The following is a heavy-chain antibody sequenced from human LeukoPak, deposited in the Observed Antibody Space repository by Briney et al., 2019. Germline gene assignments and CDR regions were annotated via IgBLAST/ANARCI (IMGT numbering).Heavy chain of an antibody. V-gene: IGHV3-23*01. J-gene: IGHJ4*02. D-gene: IGHD1-1*01. CDR3: AKTGNPATGDY. Sequence: GGSLRLSCAASGFTFSSNGMSWVRQAPGKGLEWVSAISTSGGSTYYADSVKGRFTISRDNSKSTLYLQMNSLRAEDTAVYFCAKTGNPATGDYWGQGTLVTVSS. CDR2: ISTSGGST. CDR1: GFTFSSNG.